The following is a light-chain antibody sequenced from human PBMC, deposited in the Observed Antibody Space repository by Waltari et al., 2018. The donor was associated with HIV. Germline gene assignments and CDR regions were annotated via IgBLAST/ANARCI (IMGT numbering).Light chain of an antibody. J-gene: IGKJ4*01. CDR3: QQYDNWPPLT. V-gene: IGKV3-15*01. Sequence: ETVMTQSPATLSVSPGERATLSCRASQSVSSNLAWYQQKPGQAPRLLIYGASTRATGIPARFSGSGSGTEFTLTISSLQSEDFVVYYCQQYDNWPPLTFGGGTKVEIK. CDR1: QSVSSN. CDR2: GAS.